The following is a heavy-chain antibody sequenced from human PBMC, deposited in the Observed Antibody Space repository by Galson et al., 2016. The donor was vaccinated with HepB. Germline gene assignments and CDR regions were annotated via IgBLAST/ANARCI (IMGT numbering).Heavy chain of an antibody. CDR1: GFTVGNNY. J-gene: IGHJ4*02. D-gene: IGHD3-16*01. V-gene: IGHV3-66*01. Sequence: SLRLSCAASGFTVGNNYMSWVRQAPGKGLEWVSLIYSGGSTLYADSVKGRFSISRDNSKNTLYLHMNSLSAEDTAVYYCATLDRPSELPFGRWGQGTLVTVSS. CDR3: ATLDRPSELPFGR. CDR2: IYSGGST.